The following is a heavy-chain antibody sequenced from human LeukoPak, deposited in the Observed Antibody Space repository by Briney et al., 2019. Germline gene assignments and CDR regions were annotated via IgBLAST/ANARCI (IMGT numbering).Heavy chain of an antibody. J-gene: IGHJ4*02. V-gene: IGHV3-23*01. CDR2: ISGSGGGT. D-gene: IGHD3-10*01. CDR1: GFTFSSYA. CDR3: AKDLTWDSGSYYTLFFN. Sequence: GGSLRLSCAASGFTFSSYAMSWVRQAPGKGLEWVSAISGSGGGTYYADSVKGRFTISRDNSKNTLYLQMNSLRAEDTAVYYCAKDLTWDSGSYYTLFFNWGQGTLVTVSS.